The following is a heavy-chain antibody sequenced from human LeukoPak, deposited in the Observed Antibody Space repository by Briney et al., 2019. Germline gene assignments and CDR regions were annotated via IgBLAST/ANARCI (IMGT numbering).Heavy chain of an antibody. D-gene: IGHD2-2*01. V-gene: IGHV3-21*01. J-gene: IGHJ3*02. Sequence: RGSLRLSCAASGFTFSSYSMNWVRQAPGKALEWVSSISSSSSYIYYTDSVKDRFTISRDNAKNSLYLQMNNLRAEDTAVYYCARERLYCSTTSCYLDIWGQGTMVTVSS. CDR1: GFTFSSYS. CDR3: ARERLYCSTTSCYLDI. CDR2: ISSSSSYI.